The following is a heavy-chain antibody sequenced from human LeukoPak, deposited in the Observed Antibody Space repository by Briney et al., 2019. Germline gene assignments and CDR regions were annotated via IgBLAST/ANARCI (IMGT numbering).Heavy chain of an antibody. CDR2: IYYSGST. J-gene: IGHJ4*02. V-gene: IGHV4-39*01. Sequence: SETLSLTCTVSGRSISSSSYYWGWIRQPPGKGLEWIGSIYYSGSTYYNPSLKSRVTISVHTSKHQFSLKLSYVTAADAAVYYCANEGDTAMDYWGQGTLVTVSS. CDR3: ANEGDTAMDY. CDR1: GRSISSSSYY. D-gene: IGHD5-18*01.